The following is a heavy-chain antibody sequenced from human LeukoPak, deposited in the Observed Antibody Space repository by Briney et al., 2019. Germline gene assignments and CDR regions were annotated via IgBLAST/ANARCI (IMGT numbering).Heavy chain of an antibody. J-gene: IGHJ2*01. CDR2: IIPIFGTA. D-gene: IGHD3-10*01. CDR3: ASRVDPPYWYFDL. V-gene: IGHV1-69*13. Sequence: GASVKVSCKASGGTFSSYAISWVRQAPGQGLEWMGGIIPIFGTANYAQKFQGRVTITADESTSTAYMELSSLRSEDTAVYYCASRVDPPYWYFDLWGRGTLVTVSS. CDR1: GGTFSSYA.